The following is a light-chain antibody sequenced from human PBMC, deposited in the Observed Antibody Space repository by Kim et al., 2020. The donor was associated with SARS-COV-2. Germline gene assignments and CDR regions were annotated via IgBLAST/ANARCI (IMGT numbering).Light chain of an antibody. Sequence: DIQMTQSPSSLSASVGDRVTITCRASQDIRKGLAWFQQKPGKAPKRLIHVATSLQSGVPSRFSGSGSGTEFTLTISSLQAEDLATYYCQQFHSFPLTFGGGTKVDIK. J-gene: IGKJ4*01. CDR1: QDIRKG. CDR3: QQFHSFPLT. V-gene: IGKV1-17*01. CDR2: VAT.